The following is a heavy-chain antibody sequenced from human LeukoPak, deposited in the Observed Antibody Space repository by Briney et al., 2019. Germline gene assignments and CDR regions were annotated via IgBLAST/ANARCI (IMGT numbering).Heavy chain of an antibody. Sequence: SQTLSLTCTVSGGSISSGGYSWSWIRQHPGKGLEWIGSIYYSGSTYYNPSLKSRPTILLDTPKKQFSLELTSVTAADTAVYHCARVATHYYFGMDVWGHGTTVTVSS. D-gene: IGHD5-24*01. CDR2: IYYSGST. CDR1: GGSISSGGYS. V-gene: IGHV4-31*03. J-gene: IGHJ6*02. CDR3: ARVATHYYFGMDV.